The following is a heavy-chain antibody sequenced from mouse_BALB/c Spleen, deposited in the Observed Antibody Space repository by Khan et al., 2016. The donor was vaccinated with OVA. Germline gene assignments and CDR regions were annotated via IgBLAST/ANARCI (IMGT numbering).Heavy chain of an antibody. CDR3: ARDDYFVGDAMDY. CDR2: IYPGSVNT. CDR1: GYTFTTYY. Sequence: QVQLKESGPELVKPGASVRISCKASGYTFTTYYIHWVKQRPGQGLQWIGWIYPGSVNTQYNEQFKGKATLTADKSSSTAYMPLSSLTSEDSACYFCARDDYFVGDAMDYWGQGTSVTVSS. V-gene: IGHV1S56*01. D-gene: IGHD2-4*01. J-gene: IGHJ4*01.